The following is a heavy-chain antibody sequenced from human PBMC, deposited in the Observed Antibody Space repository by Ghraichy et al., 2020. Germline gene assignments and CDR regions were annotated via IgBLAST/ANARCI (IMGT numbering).Heavy chain of an antibody. CDR2: IIPILGTV. J-gene: IGHJ4*02. CDR3: ARDNWGRNCDRTNCYYFDH. CDR1: GGTFSTYT. V-gene: IGHV1-69*08. D-gene: IGHD3-16*01. Sequence: SVKVSCKASGGTFSTYTINWVRQAPGQGLEWMGRIIPILGTVNYAQKFQGRVTITADKSTSTAYMDLSSLRSEDTALYYCARDNWGRNCDRTNCYYFDHWGQGTLVTVSS.